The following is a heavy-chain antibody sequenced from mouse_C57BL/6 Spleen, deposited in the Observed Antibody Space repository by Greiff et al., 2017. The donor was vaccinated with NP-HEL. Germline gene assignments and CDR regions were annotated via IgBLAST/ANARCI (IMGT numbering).Heavy chain of an antibody. CDR1: GYTFTDYY. CDR3: ARGEITTVPYYFDY. D-gene: IGHD1-1*01. CDR2: INPYNGGT. Sequence: EVQLQQSGPVLVKPGASVKMSCKASGYTFTDYYMNWVKQSHGKSLEWIGVINPYNGGTSYNQKFKGKATLTVDKSSSTAYMELNSLTSEDSAVYYCARGEITTVPYYFDYWGQGTTLTVSS. V-gene: IGHV1-19*01. J-gene: IGHJ2*01.